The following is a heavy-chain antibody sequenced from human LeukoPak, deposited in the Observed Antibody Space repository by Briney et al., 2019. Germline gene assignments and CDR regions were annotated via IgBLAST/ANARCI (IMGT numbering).Heavy chain of an antibody. CDR1: GYSFTSYW. V-gene: IGHV5-51*01. CDR2: IYAGDSDT. CDR3: ARHGPWSWGCGGDCYSPGDY. J-gene: IGHJ4*02. D-gene: IGHD2-21*02. Sequence: HGESLKISCKGSGYSFTSYWIGWGREMPGKGLEGMGVIYAGDSDTSYTPSFQGQVTISADKSISSAYLQWSSLKASDTAMYYCARHGPWSWGCGGDCYSPGDYWGQGTLVTVSS.